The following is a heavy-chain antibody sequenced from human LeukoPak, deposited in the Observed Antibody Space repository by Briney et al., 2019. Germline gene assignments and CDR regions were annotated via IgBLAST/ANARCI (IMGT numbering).Heavy chain of an antibody. Sequence: PGGSLRLSCAASGFTFSGYYMSWIRQAPGKGLEWVSYISTSSDTIFYADSVKGRFSISRDNAENSLYLQMNSLRPEDTAVYYCARDRTSAMITRYNLFDPWGQGTLVIVSS. D-gene: IGHD3-16*01. CDR1: GFTFSGYY. CDR2: ISTSSDTI. CDR3: ARDRTSAMITRYNLFDP. V-gene: IGHV3-11*01. J-gene: IGHJ5*02.